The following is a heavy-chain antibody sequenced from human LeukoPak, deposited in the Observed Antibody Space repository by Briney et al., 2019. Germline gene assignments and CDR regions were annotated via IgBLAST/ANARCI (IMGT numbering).Heavy chain of an antibody. CDR1: GFTFDDYG. D-gene: IGHD3-22*01. J-gene: IGHJ4*02. Sequence: GGSLRLSCAASGFTFDDYGMSWVRQAPGKGLEWVSDINWNGGNTGYTDSVKGRFAISRDNAKNSLYLQMNSLRAADTALYYCARARLNYYDSSGKSYYFDYWGQGTLVTVSS. V-gene: IGHV3-20*04. CDR3: ARARLNYYDSSGKSYYFDY. CDR2: INWNGGNT.